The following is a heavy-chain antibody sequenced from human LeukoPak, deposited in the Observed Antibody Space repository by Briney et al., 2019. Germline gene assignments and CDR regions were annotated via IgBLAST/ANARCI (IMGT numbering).Heavy chain of an antibody. CDR2: IYYSGST. J-gene: IGHJ4*02. CDR1: GGSISSSSYY. V-gene: IGHV4-39*07. Sequence: TPSETLSLTCTVSGGSISSSSYYWGWIRQPPGKGLEWIGSIYYSGSTYYNPSLKSRVTISVDTSKNQFSLKLSSVTAADTAVYYCATQITMVRGVIDYWGQGTLVTVSS. CDR3: ATQITMVRGVIDY. D-gene: IGHD3-10*01.